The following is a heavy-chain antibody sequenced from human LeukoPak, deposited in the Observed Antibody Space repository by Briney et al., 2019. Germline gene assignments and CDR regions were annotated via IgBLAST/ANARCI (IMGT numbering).Heavy chain of an antibody. CDR3: ARGRRSRYDSSGYYWYFDL. J-gene: IGHJ2*01. Sequence: SETLSLTCTVSGGSISSYYWSWIRQPPGKGLEWIGYIYYSGSTNYNPSLKSRVTISVDRSKNQFSLKLSSVTAADTAVYYCARGRRSRYDSSGYYWYFDLWGRGTLVTVSS. D-gene: IGHD3-22*01. CDR2: IYYSGST. CDR1: GGSISSYY. V-gene: IGHV4-59*12.